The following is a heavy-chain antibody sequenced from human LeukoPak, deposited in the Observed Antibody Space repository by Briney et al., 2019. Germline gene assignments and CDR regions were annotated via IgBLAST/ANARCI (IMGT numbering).Heavy chain of an antibody. Sequence: ASVKVSCKASGYTFTSYGISWVRQAPGQGLEWMGWISAYNGNTNYAQKLQGRVTMTTDTSTSTAYMELRSLRSDDTAVYYCARDRLIEQWPDPFGYWGQGTLVTVSS. J-gene: IGHJ4*02. CDR3: ARDRLIEQWPDPFGY. V-gene: IGHV1-18*01. CDR2: ISAYNGNT. D-gene: IGHD6-19*01. CDR1: GYTFTSYG.